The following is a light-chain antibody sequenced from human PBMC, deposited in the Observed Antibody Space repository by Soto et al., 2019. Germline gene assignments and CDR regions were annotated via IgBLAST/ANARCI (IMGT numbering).Light chain of an antibody. CDR2: WAS. CDR1: QSVFQSFHRKNL. Sequence: IVMTQSPDSLAVSLGERATINCRSSQSVFQSFHRKNLIAWYQQKPGQPPKLLFYWASARESGVPDRFSVSESGTDFTLTINSLQAEDVAVYYCHLYYRSPHTFGGGTKLEIK. CDR3: HLYYRSPHT. V-gene: IGKV4-1*01. J-gene: IGKJ2*01.